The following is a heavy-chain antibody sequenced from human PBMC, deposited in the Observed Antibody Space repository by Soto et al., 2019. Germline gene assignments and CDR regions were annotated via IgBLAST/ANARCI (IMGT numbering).Heavy chain of an antibody. D-gene: IGHD3-3*01. V-gene: IGHV4-38-2*01. Sequence: PXETLSLTCAVAGYSMSSGYYWGWIRQPPVKGLEWIGSIYHSGSTYYNPSLKSRVTISVDTSKNQFSLKLSSVTAADTAVYYCARGGVVILFDYWGQGTLVTVSS. J-gene: IGHJ4*02. CDR3: ARGGVVILFDY. CDR1: GYSMSSGYY. CDR2: IYHSGST.